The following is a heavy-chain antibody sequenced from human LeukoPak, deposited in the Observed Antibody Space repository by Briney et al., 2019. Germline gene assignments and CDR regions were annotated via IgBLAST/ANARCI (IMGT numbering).Heavy chain of an antibody. D-gene: IGHD3-22*01. V-gene: IGHV3-30*03. CDR1: GFTFSSYG. J-gene: IGHJ3*02. Sequence: GRSLRLSCAASGFTFSSYGMHWVRQASGKGLEWVAVISYDGSNKYYADSVKGRFAISRDKSKNTLHLQMNSLRAEDAAVYFCAREASSGLGAFDIWGQGTMVTVSS. CDR2: ISYDGSNK. CDR3: AREASSGLGAFDI.